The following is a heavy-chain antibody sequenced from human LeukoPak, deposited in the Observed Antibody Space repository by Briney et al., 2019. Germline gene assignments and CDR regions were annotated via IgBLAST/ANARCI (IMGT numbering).Heavy chain of an antibody. Sequence: SETLSLTCTVSGGSISSYYWSWIRQPPGKGLEWVGYIYYSGSTTYNTYLKSRVTISVDTSKNQFSLKLSSVTAADTAVCDCAGLLAKGVVFDYWGQGTLVTVSS. CDR2: IYYSGST. CDR3: AGLLAKGVVFDY. CDR1: GGSISSYY. V-gene: IGHV4-59*12. D-gene: IGHD3-22*01. J-gene: IGHJ4*02.